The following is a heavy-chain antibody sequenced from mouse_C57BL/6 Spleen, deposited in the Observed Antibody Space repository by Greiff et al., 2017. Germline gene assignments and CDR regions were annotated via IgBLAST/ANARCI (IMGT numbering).Heavy chain of an antibody. CDR3: SREGYGNYGDAMDY. V-gene: IGHV5-4*01. D-gene: IGHD2-1*01. CDR2: ISDGGSCT. J-gene: IGHJ4*01. CDR1: GFTFTSYA. Sequence: EVMLVESGGGLVQPGGSLKLSCAASGFTFTSYAMSWVRQTPGKGLEWVGTISDGGSCTYNADNVKGTITISRDNAKNKLFLQMSQLTSEDTAMYYCSREGYGNYGDAMDYWGQGTSVTVSS.